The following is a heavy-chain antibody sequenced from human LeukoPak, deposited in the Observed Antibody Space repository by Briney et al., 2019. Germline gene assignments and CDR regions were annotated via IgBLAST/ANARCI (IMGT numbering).Heavy chain of an antibody. J-gene: IGHJ5*01. CDR2: ISAYNGNT. CDR3: ARDYSPDYYDSSGYYLRSNRFDS. CDR1: GYMFTSYG. V-gene: IGHV1-18*01. Sequence: ASVKVSCKASGYMFTSYGINWLRQAPGQGPEWMGWISAYNGNTKYAQKVQDRVTLTRDTATSTAYMELTSLTSHDTAVYYCARDYSPDYYDSSGYYLRSNRFDSSGQGTLVSVSS. D-gene: IGHD3-22*01.